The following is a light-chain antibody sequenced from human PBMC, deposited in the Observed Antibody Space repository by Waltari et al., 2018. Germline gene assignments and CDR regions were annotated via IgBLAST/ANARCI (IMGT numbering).Light chain of an antibody. CDR1: GSDVGDSNY. CDR2: DVT. J-gene: IGLJ3*02. CDR3: CSYAGTWV. Sequence: QSALTQPRSVSGSSGQSVTISCPGTGSDVGDSNYVSWYQQHPGEAPKLVIYDVTKRPSGVPARFSGSKSGNSASLTVSGLQSEDEADYYCCSYAGTWVFGGGTKLTVL. V-gene: IGLV2-11*01.